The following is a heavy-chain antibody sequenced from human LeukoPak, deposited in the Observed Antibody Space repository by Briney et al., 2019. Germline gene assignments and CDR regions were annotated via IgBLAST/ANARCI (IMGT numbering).Heavy chain of an antibody. D-gene: IGHD4-17*01. CDR3: AKDRLYGDYEASFDY. CDR2: ISWNSGSI. CDR1: GFTFDDYA. V-gene: IGHV3-9*01. J-gene: IGHJ4*02. Sequence: GGSLRLSCAASGFTFDDYAMHWVRQAPGKGLEWVSGISWNSGSIGYADSVKGRFTISRDNAKNSLYLQMNSLRAEDTALYYCAKDRLYGDYEASFDYWGQGTLVTVSS.